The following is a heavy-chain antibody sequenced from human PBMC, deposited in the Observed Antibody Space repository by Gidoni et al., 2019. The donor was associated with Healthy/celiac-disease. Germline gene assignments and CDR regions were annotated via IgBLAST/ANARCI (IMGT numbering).Heavy chain of an antibody. J-gene: IGHJ3*02. CDR1: VLPLLSSA. CDR3: ARGTSYYDCWSGYYPGAFDI. Sequence: QVQLVQSVAEVQQPGSSVKFSCQASVLPLLSSATRGVRQAPGQGLEWMGGIIPIFGTANYAQKFQGRVTIPADESTSTAYMELSSLRSEDTAVYYCARGTSYYDCWSGYYPGAFDIWGQGTMVTVSS. V-gene: IGHV1-69*01. CDR2: IIPIFGTA. D-gene: IGHD3-3*01.